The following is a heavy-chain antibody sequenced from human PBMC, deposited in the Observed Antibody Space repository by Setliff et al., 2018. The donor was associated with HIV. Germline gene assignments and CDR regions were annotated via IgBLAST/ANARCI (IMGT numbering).Heavy chain of an antibody. CDR3: ARGHRTSDGLDM. J-gene: IGHJ3*02. CDR2: IKSKTDGETE. V-gene: IGHV3-15*01. Sequence: GGSLRLSCAASGFTFTNAWMSWVRQAPGKGLEWVGRIKSKTDGETEDYAAPVKGRFTIPRDDSKNTLYLQMNSLRVEDTSIYFCARGHRTSDGLDMWGQGTMVTVSS. CDR1: GFTFTNAW. D-gene: IGHD2-2*01.